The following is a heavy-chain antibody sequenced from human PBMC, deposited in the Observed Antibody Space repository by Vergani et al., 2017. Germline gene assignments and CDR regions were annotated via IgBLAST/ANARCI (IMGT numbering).Heavy chain of an antibody. D-gene: IGHD5-24*01. J-gene: IGHJ4*02. CDR3: ARSRLERWLHLGYFDY. CDR1: GGSLSSGSYY. Sequence: QVQLQESGPGLLKPSQTLSLTCTVSGGSLSSGSYYWSWVRQRPGKGLEWIGYIYNSGSTYYNPSLKSRVTMSIDTSKNQFSLKLSSVTAADTAVYYCARSRLERWLHLGYFDYWGQGTLVTVSS. V-gene: IGHV4-30-4*01. CDR2: IYNSGST.